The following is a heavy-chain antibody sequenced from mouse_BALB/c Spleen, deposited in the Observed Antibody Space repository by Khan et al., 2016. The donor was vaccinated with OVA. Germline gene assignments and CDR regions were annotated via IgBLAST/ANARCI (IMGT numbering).Heavy chain of an antibody. CDR2: IRNKANGYTT. CDR3: VRGHYPYAMDY. V-gene: IGHV7-3*02. CDR1: GFTFIDYY. J-gene: IGHJ4*01. Sequence: EVELVESGGGLVQPGNSLRLSCATSGFTFIDYYMSWVRQPPGQALEWLGFIRNKANGYTTEYSASVKGRFTISRANSQSILYLQMNTLRAEDSATYYCVRGHYPYAMDYWGQGTSVTVSS. D-gene: IGHD1-1*01.